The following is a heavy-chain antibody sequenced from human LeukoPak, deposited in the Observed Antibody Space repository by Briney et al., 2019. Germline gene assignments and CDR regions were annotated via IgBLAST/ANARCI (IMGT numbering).Heavy chain of an antibody. J-gene: IGHJ4*02. D-gene: IGHD6-13*01. CDR1: GFTFRSHW. CDR3: AKLRSGGPAAGNY. Sequence: PGGSLRLSCAASGFTFRSHWMHWVRQAPGKGLVWVSRMNPDASITTYADSVKGRFTISRDNAKNTLYLHMNSLRAEDTAVYFCAKLRSGGPAAGNYWGQGTLVTVSS. V-gene: IGHV3-74*01. CDR2: MNPDASIT.